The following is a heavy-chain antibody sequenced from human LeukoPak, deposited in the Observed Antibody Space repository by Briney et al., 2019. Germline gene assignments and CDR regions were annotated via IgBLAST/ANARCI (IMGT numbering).Heavy chain of an antibody. J-gene: IGHJ3*02. V-gene: IGHV4-61*02. Sequence: PSETLSLTCTVSVGSISSGPYYWSWIRQPAGKGLEWIGRIYTSGTTDYNPSLKTRVSISIDRSKNQFSLKLTSVTAADTGVYYCARDLDTEEAFDIWSQGTMVTVSS. CDR3: ARDLDTEEAFDI. CDR1: VGSISSGPYY. CDR2: IYTSGTT. D-gene: IGHD5-18*01.